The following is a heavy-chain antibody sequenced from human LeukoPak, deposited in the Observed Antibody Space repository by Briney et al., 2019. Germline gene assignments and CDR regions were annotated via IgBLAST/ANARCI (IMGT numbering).Heavy chain of an antibody. V-gene: IGHV3-23*01. CDR1: GFTFSSYG. Sequence: GGSLRLSCAASGFTFSSYGMNWVRQAPGKGLEGVSGISGSGGSTYYADSVKGGFTISRENSKNTLYLQMNSRRVDDTAVYYCATDSQTSWSSSWLWFLDSWGQGTPVTVSS. J-gene: IGHJ4*02. CDR2: ISGSGGST. D-gene: IGHD6-13*01. CDR3: ATDSQTSWSSSWLWFLDS.